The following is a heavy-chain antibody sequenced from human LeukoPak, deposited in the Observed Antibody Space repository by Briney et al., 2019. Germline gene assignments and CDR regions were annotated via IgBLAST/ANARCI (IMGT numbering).Heavy chain of an antibody. D-gene: IGHD3-9*01. CDR2: INHSGST. V-gene: IGHV4-34*01. CDR1: GGSFSGYY. Sequence: SETLSLTCAVYGGSFSGYYWSWVRQPPGKGLEWIGEINHSGSTNYNPSLKSRVTISVDTSKNQFSLKLSSVTAADTAVYYCARGLPLIRYFDWLQPRYLDYWGQGTLVTVSS. CDR3: ARGLPLIRYFDWLQPRYLDY. J-gene: IGHJ4*02.